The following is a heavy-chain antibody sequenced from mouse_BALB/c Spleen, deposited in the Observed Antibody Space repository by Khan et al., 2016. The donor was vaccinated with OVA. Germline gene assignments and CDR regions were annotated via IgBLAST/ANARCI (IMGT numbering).Heavy chain of an antibody. D-gene: IGHD1-3*01. V-gene: IGHV5-6-3*01. CDR2: IDSNGGST. CDR1: RFTISSYG. J-gene: IGHJ2*01. CDR3: ARSAK. Sequence: VQLKESGGGIVQPGGSLNRSCAASRFTISSYGMSSVRQTPDKRLELVATIDSNGGSTDYPDSVQRRFTIACDNAKNALYLQMRSLKSEDTAMYDCARSAKWGQGTTLTVSS.